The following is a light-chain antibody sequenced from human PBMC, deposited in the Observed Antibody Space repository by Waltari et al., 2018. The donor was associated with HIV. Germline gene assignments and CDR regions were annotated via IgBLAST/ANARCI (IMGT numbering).Light chain of an antibody. J-gene: IGLJ3*02. Sequence: QSALAQPASVSGSPGQSITISCTGTTSDVGTYNYVSWYQQHPGKGPKLVIFDVSPRPSGISDRFSGSRSGNTASLTISGLRAEDEADYFCSSYSTNTNNSPWVFGGGTKVTVL. CDR2: DVS. CDR1: TSDVGTYNY. CDR3: SSYSTNTNNSPWV. V-gene: IGLV2-14*03.